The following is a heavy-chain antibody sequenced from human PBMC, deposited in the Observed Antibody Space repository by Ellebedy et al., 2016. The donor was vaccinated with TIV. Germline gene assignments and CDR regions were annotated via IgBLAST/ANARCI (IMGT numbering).Heavy chain of an antibody. D-gene: IGHD3-10*01. Sequence: GESLKISXKGSGYSFTSYWIGWVRQMPGKGLEWMGIIYPGDSDTRYSPSFQGQVTISADKSISTAYLQWSSLKASDTAMYYCARPKYYYGSGALEFDPWGQGTLVTVSS. V-gene: IGHV5-51*01. CDR2: IYPGDSDT. J-gene: IGHJ5*02. CDR1: GYSFTSYW. CDR3: ARPKYYYGSGALEFDP.